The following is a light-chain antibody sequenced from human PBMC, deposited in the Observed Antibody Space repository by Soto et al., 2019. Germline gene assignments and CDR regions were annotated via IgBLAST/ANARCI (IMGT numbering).Light chain of an antibody. J-gene: IGKJ4*01. V-gene: IGKV1-12*01. CDR3: QQTNSFPPT. CDR2: AAS. CDR1: QGINSW. Sequence: DVQMTQSPSSVSASVGDRVTITCRASQGINSWLAWYQQKPGKAPKLLIYAASSLQSGAPSRFSSSGTATDFTLTISSLQPEDFATYYCQQTNSFPPTFGGGTKLEIK.